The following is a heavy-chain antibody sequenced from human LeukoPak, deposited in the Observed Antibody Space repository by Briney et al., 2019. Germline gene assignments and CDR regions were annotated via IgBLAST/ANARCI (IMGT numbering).Heavy chain of an antibody. CDR3: AREEYSYGDSMDV. CDR2: ISAYNGNT. J-gene: IGHJ6*03. Sequence: ASVKVSCKASGYTFTSYGISWVREAPGQGLEWMGWISAYNGNTKYAKKLQGRVTMTTDTSTSTAYMELRSLRSDDTAVYYCAREEYSYGDSMDVWGKGTTVTVSS. V-gene: IGHV1-18*01. D-gene: IGHD5-18*01. CDR1: GYTFTSYG.